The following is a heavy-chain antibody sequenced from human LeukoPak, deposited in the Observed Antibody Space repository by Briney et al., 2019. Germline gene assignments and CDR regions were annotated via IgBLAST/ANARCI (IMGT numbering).Heavy chain of an antibody. J-gene: IGHJ1*01. CDR3: AKGCGYNCYPPTY. CDR2: ISGSGGGT. V-gene: IGHV3-23*01. D-gene: IGHD3-22*01. Sequence: GGSLRLSCAASGFSFSSYWMHWVRQAPGKGLEWVSGISGSGGGTYHADSVKGRFTMSRDNSKNTLYLQMNSLRAEDTAVYYCAKGCGYNCYPPTYWGQGTLVTVSS. CDR1: GFSFSSYW.